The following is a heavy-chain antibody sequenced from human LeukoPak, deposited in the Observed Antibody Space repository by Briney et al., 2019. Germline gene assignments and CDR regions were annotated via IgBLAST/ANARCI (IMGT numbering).Heavy chain of an antibody. J-gene: IGHJ4*02. Sequence: GGSLRLSCAASGLTFSSYAMGWVRQAPGKGLEWVSAITASGGNTYYADSVKGRFTVSRDNSKNTLYLQVNSLRAEDTAVYYCAKGNGYSYGRYYFDYWGQGTLVTVSS. CDR1: GLTFSSYA. CDR3: AKGNGYSYGRYYFDY. V-gene: IGHV3-23*01. CDR2: ITASGGNT. D-gene: IGHD5-18*01.